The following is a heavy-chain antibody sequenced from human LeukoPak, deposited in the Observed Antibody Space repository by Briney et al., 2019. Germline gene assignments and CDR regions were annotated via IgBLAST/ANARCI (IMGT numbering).Heavy chain of an antibody. CDR3: ARVYTVMGATTVDHYHYYMDV. D-gene: IGHD5-18*01. Sequence: PSDTLSLTCTVSGGSIRSGSYYWSWIRQPAGKGLEWIGHIYTRGTTHYNPSVKSRVTVSLDTSKNQISLKLSSVTAADTAIYYCARVYTVMGATTVDHYHYYMDVWGKGTTVTVSS. J-gene: IGHJ6*03. V-gene: IGHV4-61*09. CDR1: GGSIRSGSYY. CDR2: IYTRGTT.